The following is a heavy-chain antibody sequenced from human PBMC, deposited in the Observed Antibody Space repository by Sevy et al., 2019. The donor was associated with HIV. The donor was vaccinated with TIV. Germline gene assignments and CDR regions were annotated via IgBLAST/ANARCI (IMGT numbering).Heavy chain of an antibody. J-gene: IGHJ6*02. CDR2: ISYDGSNK. CDR3: AKEYSSSSDYYYYYYGMDV. Sequence: GGSLRLSCAASGFTFSSYGMHWVRQAPGKGLEWVAVISYDGSNKYYADSVKGRFTISRDNSKNTLYLQMNSLRAEDTAVYYCAKEYSSSSDYYYYYYGMDVWGQGTTVTVSS. V-gene: IGHV3-30*18. D-gene: IGHD6-6*01. CDR1: GFTFSSYG.